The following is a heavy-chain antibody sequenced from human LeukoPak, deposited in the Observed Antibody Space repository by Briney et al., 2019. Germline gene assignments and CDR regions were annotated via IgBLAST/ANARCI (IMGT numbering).Heavy chain of an antibody. Sequence: SETLSLTCAVYGGSFSGYYWSWIRQPPGKGREWIGEINHSGSTNYNPSLKSRVTISVGTSKNQFSLKLSSVTAAGTAVYYCARSVVVPAAEEDYYYYYGMDVWGQGTTVTVSS. CDR1: GGSFSGYY. CDR2: INHSGST. D-gene: IGHD2-2*01. V-gene: IGHV4-34*01. J-gene: IGHJ6*02. CDR3: ARSVVVPAAEEDYYYYYGMDV.